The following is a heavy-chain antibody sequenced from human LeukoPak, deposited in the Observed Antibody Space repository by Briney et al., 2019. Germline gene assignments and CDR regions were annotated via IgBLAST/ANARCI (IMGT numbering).Heavy chain of an antibody. J-gene: IGHJ6*03. Sequence: PGGSLRLSCAASGFTFSNYSMNWARQAPGKGLEWVSSISSRSSYIYYADSVKGRFTISRDNSKNTLYLQMNSLRAEDTAVYYCARVPKPDSSGYYYYYYMDVWGKGTTVTISS. CDR2: ISSRSSYI. CDR1: GFTFSNYS. D-gene: IGHD3-22*01. CDR3: ARVPKPDSSGYYYYYYMDV. V-gene: IGHV3-21*04.